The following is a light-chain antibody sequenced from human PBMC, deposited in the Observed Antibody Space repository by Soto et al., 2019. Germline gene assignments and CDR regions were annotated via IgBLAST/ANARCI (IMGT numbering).Light chain of an antibody. CDR2: EVS. CDR3: SSYTSASTLI. V-gene: IGLV2-14*01. CDR1: SSDVGAYVY. J-gene: IGLJ2*01. Sequence: QSVLTQPASVSGSPGQSITISCTGTSSDVGAYVYVCWYQQHPGKAPKLIIYEVSNRPSGVSNRFSGSKSGNTASLTISGLQAEDEADYYCSSYTSASTLIFGGGTKVTVL.